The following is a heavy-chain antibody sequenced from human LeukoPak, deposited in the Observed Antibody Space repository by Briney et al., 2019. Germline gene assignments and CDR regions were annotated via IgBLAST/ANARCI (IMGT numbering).Heavy chain of an antibody. Sequence: ASVKVSCKASGYTFISYGISWVRQAPGQGPEWMGWISGDKGNTNYARKFQGRVTMTTDTSTSTAYMELRSLRSDDTAVYYCAREGPYYDSSGYPLDAFDIWGQGTMVTVSS. V-gene: IGHV1-18*01. J-gene: IGHJ3*02. D-gene: IGHD3-22*01. CDR1: GYTFISYG. CDR2: ISGDKGNT. CDR3: AREGPYYDSSGYPLDAFDI.